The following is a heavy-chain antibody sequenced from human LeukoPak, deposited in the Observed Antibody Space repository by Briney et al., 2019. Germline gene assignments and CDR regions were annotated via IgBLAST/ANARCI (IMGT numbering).Heavy chain of an antibody. J-gene: IGHJ4*02. V-gene: IGHV3-21*01. CDR1: GFTFSSYA. Sequence: GGSLRLSCAASGFTFSSYAMSWVRQAPGKGLEWVSAISSDSTYIYYADSLKGRFTISRDNAKNSLFLQMNSLRAEDTAVYYCARDRSRVSDYWGQGTLVTVSS. CDR2: ISSDSTYI. CDR3: ARDRSRVSDY.